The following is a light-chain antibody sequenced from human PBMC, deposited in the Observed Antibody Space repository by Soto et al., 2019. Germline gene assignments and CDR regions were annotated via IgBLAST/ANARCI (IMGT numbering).Light chain of an antibody. CDR1: SSNIGAGYD. CDR2: GNS. V-gene: IGLV1-40*01. CDR3: QSYDSSLSAFYV. J-gene: IGLJ1*01. Sequence: QSVLTQPPSVSGAPRQRVTISCTGSSSNIGAGYDVHWYQQLPGTAPKLLIYGNSNRPSGVPDRFSGSKSGTSASLAITGLQAEDEADYYCQSYDSSLSAFYVFGTGIKVTVL.